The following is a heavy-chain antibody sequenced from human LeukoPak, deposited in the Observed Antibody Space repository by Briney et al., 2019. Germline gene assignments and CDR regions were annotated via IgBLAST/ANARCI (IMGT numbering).Heavy chain of an antibody. V-gene: IGHV3-48*01. Sequence: GGALRLSCAASGFSFSTYRMNWGRQAPGEGVGWGSYISSLGSTIYYADSVKGRFTISRDNAKNSLYLQMNSLRAEDTAVYYCARGEQEMATMSIDYWGQGTLVTVSS. CDR1: GFSFSTYR. CDR2: ISSLGSTI. D-gene: IGHD5-24*01. J-gene: IGHJ4*02. CDR3: ARGEQEMATMSIDY.